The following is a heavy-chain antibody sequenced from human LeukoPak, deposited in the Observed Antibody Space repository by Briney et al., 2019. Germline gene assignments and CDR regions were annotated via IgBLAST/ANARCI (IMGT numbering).Heavy chain of an antibody. Sequence: GGSLRLSFAASGFTFSSYSMNWVRQAPGKGLEWVSSISSSSSYIYYADSVKGRFTISRDNAKNSLYLQMNSLRAEDTAVYYCARVVQAMGEAKSSDDAFDIWGQGTMVTVSS. J-gene: IGHJ3*02. D-gene: IGHD5-18*01. V-gene: IGHV3-21*01. CDR1: GFTFSSYS. CDR2: ISSSSSYI. CDR3: ARVVQAMGEAKSSDDAFDI.